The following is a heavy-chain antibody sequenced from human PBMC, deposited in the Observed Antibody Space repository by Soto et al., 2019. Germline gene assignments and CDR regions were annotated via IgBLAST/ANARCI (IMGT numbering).Heavy chain of an antibody. Sequence: ASVKVSCKXSGYTFTSYGISWVRQAPGQGLEWMGWISAYNGNTNYAQKLQGRVTMTTDTSTSTAYMELRSLRSDDTAVYYCARHEGGGSSWYSYYYGMDVWGQGTTVTVSS. V-gene: IGHV1-18*01. CDR2: ISAYNGNT. J-gene: IGHJ6*02. CDR3: ARHEGGGSSWYSYYYGMDV. D-gene: IGHD6-13*01. CDR1: GYTFTSYG.